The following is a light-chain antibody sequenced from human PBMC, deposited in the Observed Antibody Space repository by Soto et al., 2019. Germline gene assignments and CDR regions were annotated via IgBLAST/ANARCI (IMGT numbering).Light chain of an antibody. J-gene: IGKJ1*01. CDR2: GAS. Sequence: EIVFTQSPGTRSFSPWGRATLSCRASQSVSSNLAWYQQKPGQAPRLLIYGASTRATGIPARFSGSGSGTEFTLTISSLQSEDFAVYYCQQYNNWPRTFGQGTKVDIK. CDR1: QSVSSN. V-gene: IGKV3-15*01. CDR3: QQYNNWPRT.